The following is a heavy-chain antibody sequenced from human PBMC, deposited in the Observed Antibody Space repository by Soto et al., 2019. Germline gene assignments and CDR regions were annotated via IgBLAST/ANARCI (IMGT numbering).Heavy chain of an antibody. J-gene: IGHJ6*03. CDR3: AKHVQIFYYYYYMDV. D-gene: IGHD3-3*01. Sequence: EVQLLESGGGLVQPGGSLRLSCAASGFPFSSYAMSWVRQAPGKGLEWVSAISGSGGSTYYADSVKGRFTISRDNSKNTLYLQMNSLRAEDTAVYYCAKHVQIFYYYYYMDVWGKGTTVTVSS. V-gene: IGHV3-23*01. CDR2: ISGSGGST. CDR1: GFPFSSYA.